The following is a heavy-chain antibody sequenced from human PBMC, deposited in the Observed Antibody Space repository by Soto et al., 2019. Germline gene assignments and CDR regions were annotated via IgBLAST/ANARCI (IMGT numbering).Heavy chain of an antibody. CDR2: MNPNSGNT. CDR3: ARDNGGYYSIPSCYVDY. CDR1: GYTFTSFD. J-gene: IGHJ4*02. Sequence: GASVKVSCKTSGYTFTSFDINWERQATGQGLEWMGWMNPNSGNTGYAQMFQGRVTMTRNTSISTAYLELSSLRSEDTAVYYCARDNGGYYSIPSCYVDYWGQGTLVTVSS. V-gene: IGHV1-8*01. D-gene: IGHD2-2*01.